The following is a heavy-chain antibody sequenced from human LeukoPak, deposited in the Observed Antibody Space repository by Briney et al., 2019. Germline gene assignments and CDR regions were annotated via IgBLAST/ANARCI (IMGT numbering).Heavy chain of an antibody. CDR3: AKFNDYGDYGGTFDY. Sequence: GGSLRLSCAASGFTFDDYAMHWVRQAPGKGLEWVSGISWSSGSIGYADSVKGRFTISRDNAKNSLYLQMNSLRAEDTALYYCAKFNDYGDYGGTFDYWGQGTLVTVSS. D-gene: IGHD4-17*01. V-gene: IGHV3-9*01. CDR1: GFTFDDYA. J-gene: IGHJ4*02. CDR2: ISWSSGSI.